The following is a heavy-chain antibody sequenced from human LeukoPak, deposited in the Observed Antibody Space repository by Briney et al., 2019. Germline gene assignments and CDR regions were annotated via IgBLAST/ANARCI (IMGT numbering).Heavy chain of an antibody. CDR3: ARGVRIAVAGNIDY. Sequence: GRSLRLSCAASGFTFSSYAMHWVRRAPGKGLEWVAVISYDGPNKNYADSVKGRFTISRDNSKNTLYLQMNSLRAEDTAVYYCARGVRIAVAGNIDYWGQGTLVIVSS. CDR1: GFTFSSYA. V-gene: IGHV3-30*04. CDR2: ISYDGPNK. D-gene: IGHD6-19*01. J-gene: IGHJ4*02.